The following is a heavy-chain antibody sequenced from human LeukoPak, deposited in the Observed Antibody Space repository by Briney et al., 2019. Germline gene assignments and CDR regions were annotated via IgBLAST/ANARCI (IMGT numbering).Heavy chain of an antibody. CDR3: ANWRDIWSGYGFDS. CDR2: ISGSGAAT. CDR1: GFSFTTYA. V-gene: IGHV3-23*01. D-gene: IGHD3-3*01. J-gene: IGHJ4*02. Sequence: SGGSLTLSCAATGFSFTTYAMNWVRQAPGKGLEWVSSISGSGAATYYADSVKGRFIISRDNSKNSVFLQMNRLRGEDTAVYYCANWRDIWSGYGFDSWGQGTLVTVSS.